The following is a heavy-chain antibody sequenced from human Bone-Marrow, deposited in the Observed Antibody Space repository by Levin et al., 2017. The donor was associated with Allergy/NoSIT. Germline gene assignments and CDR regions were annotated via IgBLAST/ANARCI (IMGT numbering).Heavy chain of an antibody. CDR2: INPSGGST. CDR1: GYTFTSYY. Sequence: GESLKISCKASGYTFTSYYMHWVRQAPGQGLEWMGIINPSGGSTSYAQKFQGRVTMTRDTSTSTVYMELSSLRSEDTAVYYCARDPGYSRPRWWFDPWGQGTLVTVSS. V-gene: IGHV1-46*03. D-gene: IGHD6-13*01. CDR3: ARDPGYSRPRWWFDP. J-gene: IGHJ5*02.